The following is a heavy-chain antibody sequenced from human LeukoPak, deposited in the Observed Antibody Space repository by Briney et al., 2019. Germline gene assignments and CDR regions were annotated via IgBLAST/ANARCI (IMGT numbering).Heavy chain of an antibody. J-gene: IGHJ4*02. V-gene: IGHV1-2*02. D-gene: IGHD5-12*01. CDR2: INPNSGGT. Sequence: ASVRVSCKASGYTFTGYYMHWVRQAPGQGLEWMGWINPNSGGTNYAQKFQGRVTMTRDTSISTAYRELSRLRADDTAVYYCAREQGSGYDSNTFDYWGQGTLVTVSS. CDR1: GYTFTGYY. CDR3: AREQGSGYDSNTFDY.